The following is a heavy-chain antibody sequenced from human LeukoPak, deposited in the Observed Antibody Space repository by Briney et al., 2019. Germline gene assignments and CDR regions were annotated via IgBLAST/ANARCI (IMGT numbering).Heavy chain of an antibody. J-gene: IGHJ5*02. CDR2: IIPIFGTA. D-gene: IGHD3-9*01. CDR3: ARGVVFYDILTGYYRGWFDP. CDR1: GGTFSSYA. Sequence: SVKVSCKASGGTFSSYAISWVRQAPGQGLEWMGGIIPIFGTANYAQKFQGRVTITADESTSTAYMELSSLRSEDTAVDYCARGVVFYDILTGYYRGWFDPWGQGTLVTVSS. V-gene: IGHV1-69*13.